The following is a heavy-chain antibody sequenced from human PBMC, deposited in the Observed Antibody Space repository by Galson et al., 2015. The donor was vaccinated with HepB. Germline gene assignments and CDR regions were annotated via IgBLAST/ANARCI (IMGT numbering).Heavy chain of an antibody. D-gene: IGHD1-26*01. CDR1: GFTFSSYA. V-gene: IGHV3-23*01. J-gene: IGHJ4*02. CDR3: AKGGAVGANRRAFVYY. Sequence: SLRLSCAASGFTFSSYAMSWVRQAPGKGLEWVSAISGSGGSTYYADSVKGRFTISRDNSKNTLYLQMNSLRAEDTAVYYCAKGGAVGANRRAFVYYWGQGTLVTVSS. CDR2: ISGSGGST.